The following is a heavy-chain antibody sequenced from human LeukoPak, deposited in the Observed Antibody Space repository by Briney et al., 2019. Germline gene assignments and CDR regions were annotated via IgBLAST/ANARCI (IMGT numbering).Heavy chain of an antibody. V-gene: IGHV3-23*01. J-gene: IGHJ4*02. Sequence: PGGSLRLSCAASGFTFSSYGLNWVRQAPGKGLEWVSTIGTSDTSTYYADSVKGRFTISRDISKNTLYLQMNSLRAEDTAIYYCAGGPGLHYFDYWGQGTLVTVSS. CDR2: IGTSDTST. CDR1: GFTFSSYG. CDR3: AGGPGLHYFDY.